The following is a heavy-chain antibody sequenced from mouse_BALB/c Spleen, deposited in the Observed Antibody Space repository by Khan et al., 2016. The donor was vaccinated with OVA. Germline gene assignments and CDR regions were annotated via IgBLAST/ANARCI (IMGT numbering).Heavy chain of an antibody. D-gene: IGHD1-1*01. CDR2: ISYSGNT. CDR3: ARVYGGDFDY. Sequence: VQLKESGPGLVKPSQSLSLTCTVTGYSITSDYAWNWIRQFPGNKLEWMGFISYSGNTNYNPSLKSRISITRDTSNNQFFLQLNSVTTEDTATYYCARVYGGDFDYWGQGTTLTVSS. J-gene: IGHJ2*01. V-gene: IGHV3-2*02. CDR1: GYSITSDYA.